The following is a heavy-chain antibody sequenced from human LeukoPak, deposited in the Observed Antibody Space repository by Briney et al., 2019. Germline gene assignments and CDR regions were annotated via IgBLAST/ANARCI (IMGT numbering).Heavy chain of an antibody. Sequence: GGSLRLSCAASGFTFSSYSMNWVRQAPGKGLEWVSYISSSSSTIYYADSVKGRFTISRDNAKNSLYLQMNSLRADDTAVYYCAREVVVVAARSTTVTTYYFDYWGQGTLVTVSS. V-gene: IGHV3-48*04. D-gene: IGHD2-15*01. CDR2: ISSSSSTI. CDR1: GFTFSSYS. J-gene: IGHJ4*02. CDR3: AREVVVVAARSTTVTTYYFDY.